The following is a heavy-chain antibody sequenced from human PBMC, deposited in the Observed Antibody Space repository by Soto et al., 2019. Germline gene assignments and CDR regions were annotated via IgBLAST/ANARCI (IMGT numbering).Heavy chain of an antibody. J-gene: IGHJ4*02. V-gene: IGHV1-69*13. CDR2: IIPIFGTA. Sequence: GASVKVSCKASGGTFSSYAISWVRQAPGQGLEWMGGIIPIFGTANYAQKFQGRVTITADESTSTAYMELSSLRSEDTAVYYCATGEGILRYFGSPPNYFDYWGQGTLVTVSS. CDR1: GGTFSSYA. CDR3: ATGEGILRYFGSPPNYFDY. D-gene: IGHD3-9*01.